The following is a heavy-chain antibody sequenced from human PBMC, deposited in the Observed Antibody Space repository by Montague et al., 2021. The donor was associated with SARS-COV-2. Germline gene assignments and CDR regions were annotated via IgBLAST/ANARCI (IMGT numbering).Heavy chain of an antibody. CDR1: GGSFSPYY. D-gene: IGHD2-15*01. CDR3: ARFRIWSHLYGMDV. CDR2: VSHTGST. J-gene: IGHJ6*02. Sequence: SETLSLTCSVSGGSFSPYYWTWIRQTPGKGLEWIGYVSHTGSTSYNPSLQSRVSMFVDSSKSQFSLELSSVTAADTAIYYCARFRIWSHLYGMDVWGQGTTVIVSS. V-gene: IGHV4-59*12.